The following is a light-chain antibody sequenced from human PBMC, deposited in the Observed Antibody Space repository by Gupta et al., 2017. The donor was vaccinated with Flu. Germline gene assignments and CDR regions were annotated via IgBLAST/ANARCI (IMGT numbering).Light chain of an antibody. CDR3: QQRLSWPPIT. J-gene: IGKJ5*01. CDR2: DAS. Sequence: ATLSLSPGERATLSCRASQSVSTSLAWYQQKPGQAPRLLISDASNRAAGIPARFSGSGSGTDFTLTISNLEPEDFAVYYCQQRLSWPPITFGQGTRLEIK. V-gene: IGKV3-11*01. CDR1: QSVSTS.